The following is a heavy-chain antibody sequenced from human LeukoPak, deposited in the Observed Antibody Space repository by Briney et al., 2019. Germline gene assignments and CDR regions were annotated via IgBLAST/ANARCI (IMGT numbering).Heavy chain of an antibody. V-gene: IGHV3-23*01. J-gene: IGHJ4*02. Sequence: GGSLRLSCAASGFTFSSYAMSWVRQAPGKGLEWVSAISGSGGSTYYADSVKGRFTISRDNSKNTLYLQMNSLRAEDTAVYYCAKDRPSYSGSYEVADYWGQGTLVTVSS. CDR1: GFTFSSYA. CDR3: AKDRPSYSGSYEVADY. D-gene: IGHD1-26*01. CDR2: ISGSGGST.